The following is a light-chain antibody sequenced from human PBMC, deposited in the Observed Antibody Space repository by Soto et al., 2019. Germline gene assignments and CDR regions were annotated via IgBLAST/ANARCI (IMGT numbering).Light chain of an antibody. Sequence: DIQMTQSPSTLSGSVGDRVTITCRASQTISSWLAWYQQKPGKAPKLLLYAASTLQSGVPSRFSGSGSGTEFTLTISSLQPEDFATYYCQQLNSYPITFGQGTRLEIK. CDR2: AAS. V-gene: IGKV1-9*01. CDR1: QTISSW. J-gene: IGKJ5*01. CDR3: QQLNSYPIT.